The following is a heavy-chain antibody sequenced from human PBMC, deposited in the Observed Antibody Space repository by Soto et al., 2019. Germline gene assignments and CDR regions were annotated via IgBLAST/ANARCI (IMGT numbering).Heavy chain of an antibody. J-gene: IGHJ4*02. D-gene: IGHD4-17*01. CDR1: GFTFRNYG. V-gene: IGHV3-30*03. Sequence: QVQLVESGGGVVQPGRSLRLSCAASGFTFRNYGMHWVRQAPGKGLEWVSFISYDGSNKYYADSVKGRFTISRDNSKNTLYLQMNSLRAEDTAVYYCATGGEHYGDYRLDYWGQGTLVTVSS. CDR3: ATGGEHYGDYRLDY. CDR2: ISYDGSNK.